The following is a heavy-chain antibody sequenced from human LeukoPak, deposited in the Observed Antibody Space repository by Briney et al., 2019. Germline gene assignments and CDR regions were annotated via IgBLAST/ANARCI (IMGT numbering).Heavy chain of an antibody. CDR1: GFTLTSHA. Sequence: GGSLRLSCAASGFTLTSHAMNWVRQAPGKGLEWVSTFTSSGLRTYYADSVKGRFTISRDNAKNSLYLQMNSLRVEDTAVYYCARCTTGRTFGSLREIKRSREIDYWGQGTLVTVSS. D-gene: IGHD1-1*01. J-gene: IGHJ4*02. CDR2: FTSSGLRT. V-gene: IGHV3-21*01. CDR3: ARCTTGRTFGSLREIKRSREIDY.